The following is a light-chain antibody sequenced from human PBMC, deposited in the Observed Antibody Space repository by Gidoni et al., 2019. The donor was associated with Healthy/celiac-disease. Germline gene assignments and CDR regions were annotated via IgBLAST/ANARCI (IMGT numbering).Light chain of an antibody. CDR3: NSRDSSSNHRV. CDR1: SLRSYY. V-gene: IGLV3-19*01. J-gene: IGLJ2*01. Sequence: SSELTQDPAVSVALGQTVRITCQGDSLRSYYASWYQQKPGPAPVLVIYGKNNRPSGIPDRFSGSSSGNTASLTITGAQAEDEADYYCNSRDSSSNHRVFGGGTKLTVL. CDR2: GKN.